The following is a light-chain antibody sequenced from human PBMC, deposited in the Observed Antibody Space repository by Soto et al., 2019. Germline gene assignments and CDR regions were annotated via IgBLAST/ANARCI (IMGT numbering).Light chain of an antibody. CDR1: QSVSANY. Sequence: EIVLTQSPGTLSLSPGERATLSCRASQSVSANYLAWYQQKPGQAPRLLIYDASSRATGIPDRFSGSGSGTDFTLTITRLEPEDFAVYYCQQYGSPTWTF. CDR2: DAS. CDR3: QQYGSPTWT. V-gene: IGKV3-20*01. J-gene: IGKJ1*01.